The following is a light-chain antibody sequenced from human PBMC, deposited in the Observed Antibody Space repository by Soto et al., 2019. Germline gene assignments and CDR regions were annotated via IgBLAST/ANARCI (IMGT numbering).Light chain of an antibody. Sequence: DIQLTQSPSSLSASVGDRVTITCQASQNINNYLNWYQQKPGRAPKLLIYAASSLQSGVPSRFSSSGSGTDFTLTISSLQPEDFATYYCQQSYSTPSTFGQGTRLEIK. V-gene: IGKV1-39*01. CDR1: QNINNY. CDR2: AAS. CDR3: QQSYSTPST. J-gene: IGKJ5*01.